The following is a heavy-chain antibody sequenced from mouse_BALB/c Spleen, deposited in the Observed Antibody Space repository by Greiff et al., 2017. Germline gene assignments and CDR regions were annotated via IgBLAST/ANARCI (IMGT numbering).Heavy chain of an antibody. CDR1: GYAFTSYN. V-gene: IGHV1S135*01. J-gene: IGHJ3*01. Sequence: VQLKQSGPELVKPGASVKVSCKASGYAFTSYNMYWVKQSHGKSLEWIGYIDPYNGGTSYNQKFKGKATLTVDKSSSTAYMHLNSLTSEDSAVYYCARSREYDGAWFAYWGQGTLVTVSA. D-gene: IGHD2-14*01. CDR3: ARSREYDGAWFAY. CDR2: IDPYNGGT.